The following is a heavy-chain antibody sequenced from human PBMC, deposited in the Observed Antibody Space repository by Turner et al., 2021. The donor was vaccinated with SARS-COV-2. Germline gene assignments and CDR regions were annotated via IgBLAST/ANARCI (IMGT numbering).Heavy chain of an antibody. CDR3: ARQGVYDILTGYTFYYYFIDV. V-gene: IGHV4-59*08. D-gene: IGHD3-9*01. J-gene: IGHJ6*02. CDR2: IYYSVPT. Sequence: QVQLQESGPGLVKPSETLSLTCTVSGGSISSYYWSWIRQPPGKGLEWIGYIYYSVPTNYNPALKSRVTISVDTSKNQFSLMLSSVTAADTAVYYCARQGVYDILTGYTFYYYFIDVWGQGTTVTVSS. CDR1: GGSISSYY.